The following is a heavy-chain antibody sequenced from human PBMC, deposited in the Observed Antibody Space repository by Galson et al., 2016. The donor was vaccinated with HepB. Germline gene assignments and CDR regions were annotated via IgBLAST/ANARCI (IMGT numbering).Heavy chain of an antibody. CDR2: IYQTGTA. D-gene: IGHD1-26*01. CDR3: ARGTLGTTATMSFDY. V-gene: IGHV4-4*02. CDR1: GATISNDYW. J-gene: IGHJ4*02. Sequence: SETLSLTCAVSGATISNDYWWSWVRQSPEKGFEWLGEIYQTGTANYNPSFTRRATISVDTSKNEISLRLDSVTAADTAVYYCARGTLGTTATMSFDYWGQGTPVSFSS.